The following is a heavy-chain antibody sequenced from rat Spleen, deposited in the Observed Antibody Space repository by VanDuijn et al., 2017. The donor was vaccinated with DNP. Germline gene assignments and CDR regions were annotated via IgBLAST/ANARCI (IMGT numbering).Heavy chain of an antibody. D-gene: IGHD1-11*01. CDR2: ISYSGDT. CDR1: GYSLTSTY. J-gene: IGHJ2*01. Sequence: EVQLQESGPGLVKPSQSLSLTCSVTGYSLTSTYWGWIRKFPGNKMEWIGHISYSGDTTYNPSLESRISITRDTSKNRFFLQLNSVTTDDTATYYCARWRIGPHYFDYWGQGVMVTVSS. V-gene: IGHV3-1*01. CDR3: ARWRIGPHYFDY.